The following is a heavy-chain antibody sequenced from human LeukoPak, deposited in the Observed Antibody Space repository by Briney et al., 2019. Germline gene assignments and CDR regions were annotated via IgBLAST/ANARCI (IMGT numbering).Heavy chain of an antibody. CDR1: GGTFSSYA. J-gene: IGHJ6*02. CDR3: ATPYCGGDCLDMDV. D-gene: IGHD2-21*02. V-gene: IGHV1-69*04. CDR2: IIPILGIA. Sequence: SVKVSCKASGGTFSSYAISWVRQAPGQGLEWMGRIIPILGIANYAQKFQGRVTITADKSTSTAYMELSSLRSEDTAVYYCATPYCGGDCLDMDVWGQGTTVTVSS.